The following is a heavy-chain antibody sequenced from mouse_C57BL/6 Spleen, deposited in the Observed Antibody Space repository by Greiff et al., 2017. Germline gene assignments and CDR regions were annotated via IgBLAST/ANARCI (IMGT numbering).Heavy chain of an antibody. Sequence: VQLQQSGAELVMPGASVKLSCKASGYTFTSYWMHWVKQRPGQGLEWIGEIDPSDSYTNYNQKFKGKSTLTVDKSSSTADMQLSSLTSEDSAVYYCARGYGSSFDYGGQGTTLTVSS. V-gene: IGHV1-69*01. CDR3: ARGYGSSFDY. CDR1: GYTFTSYW. D-gene: IGHD1-1*01. CDR2: IDPSDSYT. J-gene: IGHJ2*01.